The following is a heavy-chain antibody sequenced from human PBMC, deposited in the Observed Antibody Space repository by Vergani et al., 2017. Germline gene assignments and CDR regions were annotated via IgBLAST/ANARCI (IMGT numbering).Heavy chain of an antibody. Sequence: EVQLVESGGGLVKPGGSLRLSCAASGFTFSSYSMNWVRQAPGKGLEWVSSISSSSSYIYYADSVKGRFTISRDNAKNSLYLQMNSLRAEGTAVYYCARYGRYPDAFDSWGQGTMVTVSS. CDR1: GFTFSSYS. CDR3: ARYGRYPDAFDS. V-gene: IGHV3-21*01. J-gene: IGHJ3*02. D-gene: IGHD3-16*02. CDR2: ISSSSSYI.